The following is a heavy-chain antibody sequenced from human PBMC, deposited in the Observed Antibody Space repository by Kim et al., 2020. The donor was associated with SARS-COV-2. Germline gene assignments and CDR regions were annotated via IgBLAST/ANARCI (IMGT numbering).Heavy chain of an antibody. CDR1: GGSISSGGYY. V-gene: IGHV4-31*03. CDR3: ARAALLRDCSGGSCYSRNYYYYGMDV. Sequence: SETLSLTCTVSGGSISSGGYYWSWIRQHPGKGLEWIGYIYYSGSTYYNPSLKSRVTISVDTSKNQFSLKLSSVTAADTAVYYCARAALLRDCSGGSCYSRNYYYYGMDVWGRGTTATVSS. J-gene: IGHJ6*02. D-gene: IGHD2-15*01. CDR2: IYYSGST.